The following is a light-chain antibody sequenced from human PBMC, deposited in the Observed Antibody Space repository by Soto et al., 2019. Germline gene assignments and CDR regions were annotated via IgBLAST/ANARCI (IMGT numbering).Light chain of an antibody. CDR2: EGD. V-gene: IGLV2-14*01. CDR3: ASFTSSSIFDI. J-gene: IGLJ2*01. CDR1: SSDIGVYNY. Sequence: QSVLTQPASVSESPGQSITISCTGTSSDIGVYNYVSWYHQHPGKAPKLMIYEGDKRPSGVSNRFSGSKSGNTASLTISGLQAEDEADYYCASFTSSSIFDIFGGGTKLTVL.